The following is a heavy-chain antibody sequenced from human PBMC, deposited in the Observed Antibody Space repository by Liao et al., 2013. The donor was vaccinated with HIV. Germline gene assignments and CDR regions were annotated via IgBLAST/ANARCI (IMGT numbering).Heavy chain of an antibody. V-gene: IGHV4-61*02. CDR2: IYTTGST. J-gene: IGHJ4*02. Sequence: QVQLQESGPGLVKPSQTLSLTCTVSGGSISSGSSYWSWIRQPAGKGLEWIGRIYTTGSTNYSPSLKSRVTISVDTSKNQFSLKLTSVTATDTAVYYCARDDPGDYSDNWGQGTLVTVSS. CDR1: GGSISSGSSY. D-gene: IGHD4-17*01. CDR3: ARDDPGDYSDN.